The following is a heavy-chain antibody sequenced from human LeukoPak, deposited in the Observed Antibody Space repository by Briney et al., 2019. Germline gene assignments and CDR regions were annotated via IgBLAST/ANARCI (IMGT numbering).Heavy chain of an antibody. CDR1: GNTFTSYW. Sequence: GESLKISCKGSGNTFTSYWIGWVRQLPGKGLEWMGIIYPGDSATRYSPSFQGQFTISADKSISTAYLQWSSLKASDTAMYYCARHETGPYFDYWGQGTLVTVSS. V-gene: IGHV5-51*01. CDR2: IYPGDSAT. D-gene: IGHD1-1*01. CDR3: ARHETGPYFDY. J-gene: IGHJ4*02.